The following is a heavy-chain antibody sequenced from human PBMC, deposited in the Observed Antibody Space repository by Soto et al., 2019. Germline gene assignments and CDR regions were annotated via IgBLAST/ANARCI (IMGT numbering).Heavy chain of an antibody. CDR2: INPNSGGT. CDR3: ARGPPASLEYLLYPPHTFDY. V-gene: IGHV1-2*02. CDR1: GYTFTGYY. D-gene: IGHD3-3*01. Sequence: SIKVYCKTSGYTFTGYYMHWVRQAPEHGLEWMGWINPNSGGTNYAQKFQGRVTMTRDTSISTAYMELSRLRSDDTAVYYCARGPPASLEYLLYPPHTFDYWGQGTLVTVSA. J-gene: IGHJ4*02.